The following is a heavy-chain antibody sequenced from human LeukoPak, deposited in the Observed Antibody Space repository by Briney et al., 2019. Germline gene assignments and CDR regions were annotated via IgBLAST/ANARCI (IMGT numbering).Heavy chain of an antibody. CDR1: GFTFSSYA. D-gene: IGHD5-12*01. CDR2: ISYDGSNK. Sequence: PGGSLRLSCAASGFTFSSYAMSWVRQAPGKGLEWVALISYDGSNKYYADSVKGRFTISRDNSKNTLYLQRNSLRAEDTAVYYCARGGGGYDSGEYNWFDPWGQGNLVIVSS. CDR3: ARGGGGYDSGEYNWFDP. J-gene: IGHJ5*02. V-gene: IGHV3-30*04.